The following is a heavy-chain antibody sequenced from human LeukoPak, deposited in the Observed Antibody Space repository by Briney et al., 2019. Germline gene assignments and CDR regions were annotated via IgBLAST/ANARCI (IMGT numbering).Heavy chain of an antibody. CDR1: GGTFSSYA. D-gene: IGHD3-22*01. CDR2: ISAYNGNT. J-gene: IGHJ4*02. V-gene: IGHV1-18*01. CDR3: AIDSSGYYYVRSDFDY. Sequence: ASVKVSCKASGGTFSSYAISWVRQAPGQGLEWMGWISAYNGNTNYAQKLQGRVTMTTDTSASTAYMELRSLRSDDTAVYYCAIDSSGYYYVRSDFDYWGQGTLVTVSS.